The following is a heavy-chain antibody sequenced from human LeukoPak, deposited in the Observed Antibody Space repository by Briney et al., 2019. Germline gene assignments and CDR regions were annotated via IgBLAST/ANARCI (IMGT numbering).Heavy chain of an antibody. J-gene: IGHJ4*02. D-gene: IGHD6-13*01. CDR1: GFSLSTSGMC. CDR2: IDWDDDK. Sequence: SGPTLVNPTQTLTLTCTFSGFSLSTSGMCVSWIRQPPGKPLEWLARIDWDDDKYYSTSLKTRLTISKDTSKNKVVLTMTNMDPVDTATYYCARITPAGRQLDYWGQGTLVTVSS. CDR3: ARITPAGRQLDY. V-gene: IGHV2-70*11.